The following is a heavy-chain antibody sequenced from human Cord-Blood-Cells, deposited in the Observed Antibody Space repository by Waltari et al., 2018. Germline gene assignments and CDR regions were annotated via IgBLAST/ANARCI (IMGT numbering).Heavy chain of an antibody. D-gene: IGHD2-15*01. V-gene: IGHV1-46*01. CDR3: ASAQGVCSGGSCYSY. CDR1: GYPFTRYY. J-gene: IGHJ4*02. CDR2: INPSGGST. Sequence: QVQLVQSGAEVKKPGASVKGSCKAPGYPFTRYYIHWVRQAPGQGLEWMGIINPSGGSTSYAQKFQGRVTMTRDTSTSTVYMELSSLRSEDTAVYYCASAQGVCSGGSCYSYWGQGTLVTVSS.